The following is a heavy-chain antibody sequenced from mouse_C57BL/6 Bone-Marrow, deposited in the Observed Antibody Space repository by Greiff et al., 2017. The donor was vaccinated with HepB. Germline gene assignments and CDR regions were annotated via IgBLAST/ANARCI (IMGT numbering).Heavy chain of an antibody. V-gene: IGHV1-26*01. Sequence: EVQLQQSGPELVKPGASVKISCKASGYTFTDYYMNWVKQSHGKSLEWIGDINPNNGGTSYNQKFKGKATLTVDKSSSTAYMELRSLTSEDSAVYYGAKSDYGSTVFAYWGQGTLVTVSA. J-gene: IGHJ3*01. CDR3: AKSDYGSTVFAY. D-gene: IGHD1-1*01. CDR1: GYTFTDYY. CDR2: INPNNGGT.